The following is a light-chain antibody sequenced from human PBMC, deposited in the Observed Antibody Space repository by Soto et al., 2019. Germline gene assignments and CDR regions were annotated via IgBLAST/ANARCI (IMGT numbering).Light chain of an antibody. Sequence: QSVLPQPASVSGSPGQSITISCTGTRSDIGRYNSIAWYQQHPGKAPRVMILGVTKRPSGISNRFSGSKSGFTASLTISGLQAEDEADYFCFSYAGSSTWVFGGGTKLTVL. J-gene: IGLJ3*02. CDR1: RSDIGRYNS. CDR2: GVT. V-gene: IGLV2-23*02. CDR3: FSYAGSSTWV.